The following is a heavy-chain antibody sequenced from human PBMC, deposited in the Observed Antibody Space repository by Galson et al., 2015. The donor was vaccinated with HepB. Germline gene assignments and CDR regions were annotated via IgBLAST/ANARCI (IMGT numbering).Heavy chain of an antibody. CDR2: FDPEDGET. Sequence: SCKVSGYTLTELSMHWVRQAPGKGLEWMGGFDPEDGETIYAQKFQGRVTMTEDTSTDTAYMELSSLRFEDTAVYYCATVVSCSSTSCYGILGWFDPWGQGTLVTVSS. CDR1: GYTLTELS. J-gene: IGHJ5*02. CDR3: ATVVSCSSTSCYGILGWFDP. V-gene: IGHV1-24*01. D-gene: IGHD2-2*01.